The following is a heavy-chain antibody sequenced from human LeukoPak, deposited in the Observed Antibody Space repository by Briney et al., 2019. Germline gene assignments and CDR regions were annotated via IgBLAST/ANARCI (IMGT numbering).Heavy chain of an antibody. CDR2: ISYDGSNK. CDR1: GFTFSSYA. V-gene: IGHV3-30*04. CDR3: AKVSESNYDFLTGYYTPYYFDY. D-gene: IGHD3-9*01. Sequence: GGSLRLSCAASGFTFSSYAMHWVRQAPGKGLEWVAVISYDGSNKYYADSVKGRFTISRDNSKNMLYLQMNSLRAEDTAVYYCAKVSESNYDFLTGYYTPYYFDYWGQGTLATVSS. J-gene: IGHJ4*02.